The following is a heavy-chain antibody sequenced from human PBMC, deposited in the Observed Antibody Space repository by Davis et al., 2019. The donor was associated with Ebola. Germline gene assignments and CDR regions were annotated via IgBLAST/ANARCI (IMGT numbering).Heavy chain of an antibody. CDR3: ASRGTTGTTGYVDY. Sequence: AASVKVSCKASGGTFSSYAISWVRQAPGQGLEWMGGIIPIFGTANYAQKFQGRVTITADKSTSTAYMELSSLRSEDTAVYYCASRGTTGTTGYVDYWGQGTLVTVSS. CDR1: GGTFSSYA. D-gene: IGHD1-1*01. V-gene: IGHV1-69*06. J-gene: IGHJ4*02. CDR2: IIPIFGTA.